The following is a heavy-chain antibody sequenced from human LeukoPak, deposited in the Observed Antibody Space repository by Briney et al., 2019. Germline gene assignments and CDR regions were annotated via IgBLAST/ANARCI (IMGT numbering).Heavy chain of an antibody. CDR3: ATFRAHNYDFWSGYLDY. D-gene: IGHD3-3*01. CDR1: GGTFSSYA. J-gene: IGHJ4*02. V-gene: IGHV1-69*13. Sequence: SVKVSCKASGGTFSSYAISWVRQAPGQGLEWKGGIIPIFGTANYAQKFQGRVTITADESTSTAYTELSSLRSEDTAVYYCATFRAHNYDFWSGYLDYWGQGTLVTVSS. CDR2: IIPIFGTA.